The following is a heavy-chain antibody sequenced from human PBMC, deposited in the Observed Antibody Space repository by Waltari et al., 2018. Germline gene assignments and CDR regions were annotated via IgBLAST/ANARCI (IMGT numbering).Heavy chain of an antibody. J-gene: IGHJ3*02. CDR3: ARHQDCGGDCYALAFDI. CDR1: GGSFSGYY. V-gene: IGHV4-34*01. CDR2: INHSGST. D-gene: IGHD2-21*01. Sequence: QVQLQPWGAGLLKPSETLSLTCAVYGGSFSGYYWSWIRQPPGKGLEWIGEINHSGSTNYNPSLKSRVTISVDTSKNQFSLKLSSVTAADTAVYYCARHQDCGGDCYALAFDIWGQGTMVTVSS.